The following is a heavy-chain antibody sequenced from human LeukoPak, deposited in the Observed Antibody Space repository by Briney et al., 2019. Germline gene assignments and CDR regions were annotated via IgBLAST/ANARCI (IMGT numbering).Heavy chain of an antibody. J-gene: IGHJ4*02. CDR1: GFTFSSYG. CDR3: AKEGLAAAGKEIDY. CDR2: ISYDGSNK. D-gene: IGHD6-13*01. V-gene: IGHV3-30*18. Sequence: PGGSLRLSCAASGFTFSSYGMHWVRQAPGKGLEWVAVISYDGSNKYYADSVKGRFTISRDNSKNTLYLQMNSLRAEDTAVYYCAKEGLAAAGKEIDYWGQGTLVTVSS.